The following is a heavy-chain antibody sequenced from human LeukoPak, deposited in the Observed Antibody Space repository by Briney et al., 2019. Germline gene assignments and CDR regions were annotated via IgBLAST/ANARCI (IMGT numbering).Heavy chain of an antibody. Sequence: GASVKVSCKASGYTLTGYFMHWVRQAPGQGLEWMGWIDPNSGGTNYAQNFRGRVTMTRDTSISTAYMEMIRLTSDDTAVYYCARVRVTGSFGRDLGHWGQGTLVTVSS. J-gene: IGHJ4*02. V-gene: IGHV1-2*02. CDR2: IDPNSGGT. D-gene: IGHD1-26*01. CDR3: ARVRVTGSFGRDLGH. CDR1: GYTLTGYF.